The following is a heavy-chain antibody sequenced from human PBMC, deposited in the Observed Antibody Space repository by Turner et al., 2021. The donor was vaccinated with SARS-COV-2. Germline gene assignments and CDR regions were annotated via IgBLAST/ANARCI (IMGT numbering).Heavy chain of an antibody. Sequence: QLQLQESGPGLVKPSETLSLTCTVSGGSISSSTYYWGWIRQPPGKGLEWIGNIYYSGSTYYNPSLKSRVTISVDTSKNQFSLKLSSVTAADTAVYYCARLMDTAMDYYCMDVWGQGTTVTVSS. CDR2: IYYSGST. CDR1: GGSISSSTYY. V-gene: IGHV4-39*01. J-gene: IGHJ6*02. D-gene: IGHD5-18*01. CDR3: ARLMDTAMDYYCMDV.